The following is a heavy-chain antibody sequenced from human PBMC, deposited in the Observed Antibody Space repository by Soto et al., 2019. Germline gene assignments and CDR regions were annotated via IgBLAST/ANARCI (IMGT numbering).Heavy chain of an antibody. CDR3: AKDALYGGWESNLSFHY. V-gene: IGHV1-3*01. J-gene: IGHJ4*02. CDR1: GYTFTSYA. D-gene: IGHD6-19*01. CDR2: INAGNGNT. Sequence: GASVKVSCKASGYTFTSYAMHWVRQAPGQRLEWMGWINAGNGNTKYSQKFQGRVTITRDTSASTAYMELSSLRAEDTAVYYCAKDALYGGWESNLSFHYWGQGTLVTVSS.